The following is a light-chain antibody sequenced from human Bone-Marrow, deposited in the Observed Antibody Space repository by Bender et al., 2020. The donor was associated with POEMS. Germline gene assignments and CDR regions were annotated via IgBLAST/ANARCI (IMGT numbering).Light chain of an antibody. CDR2: SSH. V-gene: IGLV1-44*01. Sequence: QSVLTQPPSASGTPGQRVTISCSGGSSNIGAHAVNWYQHLPGTAPKLLIYSSHRRPSEVPDRFSGSRSGTSASLAISGLQSEDEADYYCAAWDDSLDGSYVFGTGTKVTVL. CDR3: AAWDDSLDGSYV. CDR1: SSNIGAHA. J-gene: IGLJ1*01.